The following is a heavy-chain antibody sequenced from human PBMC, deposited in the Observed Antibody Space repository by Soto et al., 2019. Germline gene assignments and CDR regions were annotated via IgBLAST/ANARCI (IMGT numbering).Heavy chain of an antibody. J-gene: IGHJ2*01. D-gene: IGHD3-16*01. V-gene: IGHV3-30*18. Sequence: QVQLVESGGGVVQPGRSLRLSCAASGFTFFTYGIHWVRQVPGKGLEWMAVISFDGTKKYYADSVKGRFTISRDNSNNTLYLQMNSLRSEDTAVYYCAKGGLAPQRNWYFDLWGRGTLVTVSS. CDR2: ISFDGTKK. CDR3: AKGGLAPQRNWYFDL. CDR1: GFTFFTYG.